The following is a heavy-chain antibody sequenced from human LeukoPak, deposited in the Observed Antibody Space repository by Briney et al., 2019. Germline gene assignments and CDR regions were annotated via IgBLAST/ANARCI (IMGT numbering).Heavy chain of an antibody. CDR3: ARLAVAGTRYYYYMDV. CDR1: GGSISSGGYS. J-gene: IGHJ6*03. V-gene: IGHV4-30-4*07. D-gene: IGHD6-19*01. Sequence: SETLSLTCAVSGGSISSGGYSWSWIRQPPGKGLEWIGYIYYSGSTYYNPSLKSRVTISVDTSKNQFSLKLSSVTAADTAVYYCARLAVAGTRYYYYMDVWGKGTTVTISS. CDR2: IYYSGST.